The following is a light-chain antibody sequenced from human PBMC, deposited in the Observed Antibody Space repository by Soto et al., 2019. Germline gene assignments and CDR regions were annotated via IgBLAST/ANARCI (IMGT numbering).Light chain of an antibody. J-gene: IGLJ1*01. CDR2: EVT. Sequence: QSALTQPASVSGSPGQSITVSCTGTNTDVGGYNYVSWYQQHPGKVPKLIIYEVTNRPSGVSNRFSGSKSGNTASLTISGLQAEDEADYYCCSYTTSSTRVFGSGTKLTVL. V-gene: IGLV2-14*01. CDR3: CSYTTSSTRV. CDR1: NTDVGGYNY.